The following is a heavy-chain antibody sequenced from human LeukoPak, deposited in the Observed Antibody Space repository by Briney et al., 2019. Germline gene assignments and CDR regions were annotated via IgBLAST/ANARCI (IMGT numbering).Heavy chain of an antibody. D-gene: IGHD3-9*01. Sequence: GGSLRLSCAASGFTFSSYAMHRVRQAPGKGLEWVAVISYNGSNKYYADSVKGRFTISRDNSKNTLYLQMNSLRAEDTAVYYCAREDDDILTGSYYFDYWGQGTLVTVSS. CDR1: GFTFSSYA. J-gene: IGHJ4*02. CDR3: AREDDDILTGSYYFDY. CDR2: ISYNGSNK. V-gene: IGHV3-30*04.